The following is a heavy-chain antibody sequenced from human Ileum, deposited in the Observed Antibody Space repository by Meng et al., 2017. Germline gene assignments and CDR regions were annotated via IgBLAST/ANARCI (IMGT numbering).Heavy chain of an antibody. CDR1: GGSFSGYY. V-gene: IGHV4-34*01. CDR3: ARRVGATPYAYNWLDP. CDR2: IDHSGGT. D-gene: IGHD1-26*01. J-gene: IGHJ5*02. Sequence: QVQLPQWGAGRLKPSETLSLTCGVYGGSFSGYYWSWIRQPPGKGLEWIGEIDHSGGTNYNPSLKNRVTISVDTSNNRFSLKLSSVKAADTALYFCARRVGATPYAYNWLDPWGQGTLVTVSS.